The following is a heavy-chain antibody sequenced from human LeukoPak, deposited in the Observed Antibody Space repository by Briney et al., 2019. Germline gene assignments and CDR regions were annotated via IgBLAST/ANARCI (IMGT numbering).Heavy chain of an antibody. CDR1: GFTFSSYA. Sequence: GGSLRLSYAASGFTFSSYAMSWVRRAPGKGLEWVSAISGSGGSTYYADSVKGRFTISRDNSKNTLYLQMNSLRAEDTAVYYCAKDCSSWYNWFDPWGQGTLVTVSS. D-gene: IGHD6-13*01. CDR3: AKDCSSWYNWFDP. V-gene: IGHV3-23*01. J-gene: IGHJ5*02. CDR2: ISGSGGST.